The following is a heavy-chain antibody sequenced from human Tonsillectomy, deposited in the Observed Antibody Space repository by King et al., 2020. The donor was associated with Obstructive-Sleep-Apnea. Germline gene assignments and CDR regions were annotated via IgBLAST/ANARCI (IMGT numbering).Heavy chain of an antibody. CDR1: GDSISNPSCY. Sequence: QLQESGPGLVKPSETPSLTCTVSGDSISNPSCYWGWIRQPPGKGLEWIGSIYFNGNTYYNPSLNSRVTISVDTSTNQFSLKLNSVTAADTAVYFCARRGGYNGYQDEPPYFDYWGQGTLVTVSS. CDR3: ARRGGYNGYQDEPPYFDY. CDR2: IYFNGNT. V-gene: IGHV4-39*01. J-gene: IGHJ4*02. D-gene: IGHD5-12*01.